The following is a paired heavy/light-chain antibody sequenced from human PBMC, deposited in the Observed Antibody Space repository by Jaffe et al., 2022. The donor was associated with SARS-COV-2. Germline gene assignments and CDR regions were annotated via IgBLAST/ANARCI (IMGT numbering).Heavy chain of an antibody. D-gene: IGHD6-19*01. CDR1: GGSISTSY. Sequence: QVQLQESGPGLVKPSETLSLTCTVSGGSISTSYWTWIRQPPGKGLEWIGYIYYSGSTSYNPSLKSRVTLSVDTSKNQFSLKLTSVTAADTAVYYCARAGGGTAVSLFDYWGQGTLVTVSS. J-gene: IGHJ4*02. CDR2: IYYSGST. CDR3: ARAGGGTAVSLFDY. V-gene: IGHV4-59*01.
Light chain of an antibody. CDR3: LLSYGGARPV. CDR1: TGAVTSGHY. V-gene: IGLV7-46*01. CDR2: DTS. J-gene: IGLJ1*01. Sequence: QAVVTQEPSLTVSPGGTVTLTCGTSTGAVTSGHYPNWFQQKPGQAPRTLIYDTSSKHSWTPARFSGSLLGGKAALTLSGAQPEDEADYYCLLSYGGARPVFGTGTKVTVL.